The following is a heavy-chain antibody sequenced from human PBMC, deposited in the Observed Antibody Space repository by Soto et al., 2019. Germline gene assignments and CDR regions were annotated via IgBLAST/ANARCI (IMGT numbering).Heavy chain of an antibody. V-gene: IGHV4-59*11. CDR3: VRGGGSPYHGHAYDY. D-gene: IGHD2-15*01. CDR2: IYYRGTT. Sequence: QVQLQESGPGLVKPSETLSLTCRVSGVSTSNHYWTWIRKPPGLGPEWIGCIYYRGTTNYNDSFNSRVTISVDTSKNPLSLKLSSVTTADTAVYYCVRGGGSPYHGHAYDYRGQGSLVTVSS. J-gene: IGHJ4*02. CDR1: GVSTSNHY.